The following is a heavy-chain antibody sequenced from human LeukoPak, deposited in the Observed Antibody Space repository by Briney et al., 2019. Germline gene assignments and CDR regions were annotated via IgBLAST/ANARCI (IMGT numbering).Heavy chain of an antibody. V-gene: IGHV3-7*03. Sequence: GGSLRLSCAASGFTVSSYWMNWARQAPGKGLEWVASINHNGNVNYYVDSVKGRFTISRDNAKNSLYLQMSNLRAEDTAVYFCARGGGLDVWGQGATVTVSS. CDR1: GFTVSSYW. CDR3: ARGGGLDV. CDR2: INHNGNVN. D-gene: IGHD3-16*01. J-gene: IGHJ6*02.